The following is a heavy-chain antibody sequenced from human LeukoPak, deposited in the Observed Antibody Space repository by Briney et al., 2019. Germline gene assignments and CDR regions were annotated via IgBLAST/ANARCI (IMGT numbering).Heavy chain of an antibody. D-gene: IGHD3-3*01. CDR2: FSSNGGTT. Sequence: PGGSLRLSCAASGFTFSSYSMNWVHQAPGKGLEWVSTFSSNGGTTYYADSVKGRFTISRDDSKNMLYLHMDTLRAEDTATYYCAKEHTIFGVVTYFDSWGQGTLVTVSS. CDR3: AKEHTIFGVVTYFDS. V-gene: IGHV3-23*01. CDR1: GFTFSSYS. J-gene: IGHJ4*02.